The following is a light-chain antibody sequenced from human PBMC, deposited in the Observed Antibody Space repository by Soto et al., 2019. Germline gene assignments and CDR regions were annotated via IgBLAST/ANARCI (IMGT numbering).Light chain of an antibody. CDR3: SSYTSSGTVI. CDR2: DVT. CDR1: SSDVGGYNY. J-gene: IGLJ2*01. V-gene: IGLV2-14*01. Sequence: QSVLTQPASVAGSPGQSITISCSGTSSDVGGYNYVSWYQQHPDKAPKLMIHDVTNRPSGVSNRFSGSKSGNTASLTISGLQDEDEADYYCSSYTSSGTVIFGGGTKLTVL.